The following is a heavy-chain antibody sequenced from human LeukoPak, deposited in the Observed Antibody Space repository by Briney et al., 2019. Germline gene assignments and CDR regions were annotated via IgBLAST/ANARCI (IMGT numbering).Heavy chain of an antibody. Sequence: GGSLRLSCAASGFTFSSFSMNWVRQAPGKGLEWLSYISSGSNTKYYADSVKGRFTISRDNAKNSMSLQMNSRRAEDTAIYYCVRWSCDNSAYYYDHWGQGTLVTVSS. CDR2: ISSGSNTK. V-gene: IGHV3-48*04. CDR1: GFTFSSFS. CDR3: VRWSCDNSAYYYDH. J-gene: IGHJ4*02. D-gene: IGHD3-22*01.